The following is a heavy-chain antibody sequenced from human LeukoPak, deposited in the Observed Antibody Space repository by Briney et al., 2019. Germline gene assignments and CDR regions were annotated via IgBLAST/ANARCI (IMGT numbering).Heavy chain of an antibody. CDR1: GFTFSDYY. D-gene: IGHD2-15*01. CDR3: ASRYCSGGSCYSVGGFDP. V-gene: IGHV3-11*01. Sequence: GGSLRLSCAASGFTFSDYYMSWIRQAPGKGLEWVSYISSSGSTIYYADSVKGRFTISRDNAKNSLYLQMNSLRAEDTAVYYCASRYCSGGSCYSVGGFDPWGQGTLVTVSS. CDR2: ISSSGSTI. J-gene: IGHJ5*02.